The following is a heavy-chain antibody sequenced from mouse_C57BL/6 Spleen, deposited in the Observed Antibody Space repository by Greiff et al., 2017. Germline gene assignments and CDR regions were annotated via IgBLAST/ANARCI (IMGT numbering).Heavy chain of an antibody. V-gene: IGHV2-2*01. CDR2: IWSGGST. D-gene: IGHD2-12*01. Sequence: QVQLQQSGPGLVQPSQSLSITCTASGFSLTSYGVHWVRQSPGKGLEWLGVIWSGGSTDYNAAFISRLSISKDNSKSQVFFKMNSLQADDTAIYYCARTYDPTIPLVAYWGQGTLVTVSA. CDR3: ARTYDPTIPLVAY. J-gene: IGHJ3*01. CDR1: GFSLTSYG.